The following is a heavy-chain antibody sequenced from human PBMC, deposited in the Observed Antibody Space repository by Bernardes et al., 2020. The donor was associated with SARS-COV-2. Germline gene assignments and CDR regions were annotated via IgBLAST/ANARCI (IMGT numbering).Heavy chain of an antibody. J-gene: IGHJ4*01. V-gene: IGHV3-23*05. Sequence: GGSLRLSCAASGFIFRNYALSWIRQAPGKGLEWGSHIDGPTTNTHYADFVKGRFTISRDNSKSTVYLQMNSLRVEDTAVYYCATWLVDHFDYWGHGTPVTVSS. CDR1: GFIFRNYA. CDR3: ATWLVDHFDY. D-gene: IGHD3-3*01. CDR2: IDGPTTNT.